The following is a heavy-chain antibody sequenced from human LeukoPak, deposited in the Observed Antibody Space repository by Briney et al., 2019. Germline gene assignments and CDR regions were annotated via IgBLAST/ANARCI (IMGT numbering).Heavy chain of an antibody. CDR3: AREGVGYSYDLTRLNYYYYYYMDV. J-gene: IGHJ6*03. V-gene: IGHV1-18*01. Sequence: GASVKVSCKASGYTFTSYGISWVRQAPGQGLEWMGWISAYNGNTNYAQKLQGRVTMTTDTSTSTACMELRSLRSDDTAVYYCAREGVGYSYDLTRLNYYYYYYMDVWGKGTTVTISS. CDR1: GYTFTSYG. CDR2: ISAYNGNT. D-gene: IGHD5-18*01.